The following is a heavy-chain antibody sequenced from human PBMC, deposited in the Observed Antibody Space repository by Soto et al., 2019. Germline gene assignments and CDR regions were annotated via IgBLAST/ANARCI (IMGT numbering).Heavy chain of an antibody. J-gene: IGHJ6*02. CDR1: GYTFTSYG. CDR3: ARGPTGSRANYYYYGMDA. CDR2: ISAYNGNT. V-gene: IGHV1-18*01. Sequence: EASVKVSCKASGYTFTSYGISWVRQAPGQGLEWMGWISAYNGNTNYAQKLKGRVTMTTDTSTSTAYMELRSLRSDDTAVYYCARGPTGSRANYYYYGMDAWGQGTTVTVSS. D-gene: IGHD5-18*01.